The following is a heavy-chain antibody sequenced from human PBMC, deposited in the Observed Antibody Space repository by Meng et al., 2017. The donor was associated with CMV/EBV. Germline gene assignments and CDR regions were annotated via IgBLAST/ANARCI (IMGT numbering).Heavy chain of an antibody. D-gene: IGHD6-6*01. J-gene: IGHJ4*02. CDR1: GGSISSYY. V-gene: IGHV4-59*01. Sequence: GSLRLSCTVSGGSISSYYWSWIRQPPGKGLEWIGYIYYSGGTNYNPSLKSRVTISVDTSKNQFSLKLSSVTAADTAVYYCARAVGEYSSSSWHYFDYWGQGTLVTVSS. CDR3: ARAVGEYSSSSWHYFDY. CDR2: IYYSGGT.